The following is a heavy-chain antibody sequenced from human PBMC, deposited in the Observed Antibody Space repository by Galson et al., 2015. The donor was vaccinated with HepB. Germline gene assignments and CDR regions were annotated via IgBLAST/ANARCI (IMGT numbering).Heavy chain of an antibody. CDR1: GYSFTSYW. CDR2: IDPSDSYT. Sequence: QSGAEVKKPGESLRISCKGSGYSFTSYWISWVRQMPGKGLEWMGRIDPSDSYTNYSPSFQGHVTISADKSISTAYLQWSSLKASDTAMYYCARLAYDSSGQIQNWFDPWGQGTLVTVSS. J-gene: IGHJ5*02. D-gene: IGHD3-22*01. CDR3: ARLAYDSSGQIQNWFDP. V-gene: IGHV5-10-1*01.